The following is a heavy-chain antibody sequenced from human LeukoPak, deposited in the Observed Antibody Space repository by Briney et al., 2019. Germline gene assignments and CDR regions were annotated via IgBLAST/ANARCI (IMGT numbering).Heavy chain of an antibody. CDR1: GGSFSGYY. D-gene: IGHD5-18*01. CDR3: ARHTDTAMAEYYFDY. J-gene: IGHJ4*02. CDR2: INHSGST. Sequence: PSETLSLTCAVYGGSFSGYYWSWIRQPPGKGLEWIGEINHSGSTNYNPSLKSRVTISVDTSKNQFSLKLSSVTAADTAVYYCARHTDTAMAEYYFDYWGQGTLVTVSS. V-gene: IGHV4-34*01.